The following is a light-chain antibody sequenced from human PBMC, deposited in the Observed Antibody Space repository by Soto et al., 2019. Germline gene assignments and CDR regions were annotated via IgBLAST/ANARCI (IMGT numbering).Light chain of an antibody. V-gene: IGKV3-20*01. CDR2: GAS. CDR1: QSVSSSF. CDR3: QQYVRSPRT. J-gene: IGKJ1*01. Sequence: EIVLTQSPGTLSLSPGERATLSCRASQSVSSSFAWYQQKPAQAPRLLIHGASSRSTGIPDRSSGGGSGTDFTLTISRLEPEDFAVYYCQQYVRSPRTFGQGTKVEIK.